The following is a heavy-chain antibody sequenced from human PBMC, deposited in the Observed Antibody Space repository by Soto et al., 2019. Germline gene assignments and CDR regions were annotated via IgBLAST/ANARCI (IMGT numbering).Heavy chain of an antibody. CDR1: GFTFSSYD. CDR2: IGTAGDT. D-gene: IGHD5-12*01. Sequence: GSLGLSCAASGFTFSSYDMHWVRQATGKGLEWVSAIGTAGDTYYPGSVKGRFTISRENAKNSLYLQMNSLRAEDTAVYYCARAWSGYEFDYWGQGTLVTVSS. V-gene: IGHV3-13*01. CDR3: ARAWSGYEFDY. J-gene: IGHJ4*02.